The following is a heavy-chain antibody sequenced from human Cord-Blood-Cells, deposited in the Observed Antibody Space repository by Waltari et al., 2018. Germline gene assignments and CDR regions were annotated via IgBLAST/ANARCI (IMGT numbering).Heavy chain of an antibody. CDR1: GYTFTGYY. CDR3: ARGPYCSSTSCYGSYDAFDI. CDR2: INPNSGGT. D-gene: IGHD2-2*01. J-gene: IGHJ3*02. Sequence: QVQLVQSGAEVKKPGASVKVSCTASGYTFTGYYMHWVRQAPGPGLEWMGWINPNSGGTNYAQKFQGWVTMTRDTSISTAYMELSRLRSDDTAVYYCARGPYCSSTSCYGSYDAFDIWGQGTMVTVSS. V-gene: IGHV1-2*04.